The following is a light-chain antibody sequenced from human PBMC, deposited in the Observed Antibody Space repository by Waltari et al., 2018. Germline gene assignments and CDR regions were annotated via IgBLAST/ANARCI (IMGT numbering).Light chain of an antibody. J-gene: IGLJ2*01. V-gene: IGLV2-14*03. CDR1: SSDVGGDDS. Sequence: QSALTQPASVSGSPGQSITISCTGSSSDVGGDDSVSWYEDHPGHAPKVIIYDVNKRPSGVSDRFSCSKSGNTSSLTISGLQAEDEATFYCSSQSTKNGVIFGGGTKVTVL. CDR3: SSQSTKNGVI. CDR2: DVN.